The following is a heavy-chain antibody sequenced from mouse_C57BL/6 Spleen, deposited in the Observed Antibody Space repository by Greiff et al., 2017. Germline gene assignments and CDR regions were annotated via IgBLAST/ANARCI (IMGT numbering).Heavy chain of an antibody. V-gene: IGHV5-17*01. CDR1: GFTFSDYG. D-gene: IGHD1-1*02. CDR3: ARPRNGPFDY. Sequence: EVHLVESGGGLVKPGGSLKLSCAASGFTFSDYGMHWVRQAPEKGLEWVAYISSGSSTIYYADTVKGRFTISRDNAKNTLFLQMTSLRSEDTAMYYCARPRNGPFDYWGQGTTLTVSS. J-gene: IGHJ2*01. CDR2: ISSGSSTI.